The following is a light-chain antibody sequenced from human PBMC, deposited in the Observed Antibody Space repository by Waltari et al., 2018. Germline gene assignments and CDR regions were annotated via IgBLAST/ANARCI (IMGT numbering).Light chain of an antibody. Sequence: DTVMTQSPLFLSVTPGQPASISCTSSQSLLHTDGKTQLFWYLQKPGQSPQLLIYEASNRFSGVPERFSGSGSGTDFTLTISRVEAEDVGVYFCMQGIQLPFTFGPGTKVEI. CDR2: EAS. CDR1: QSLLHTDGKTQ. CDR3: MQGIQLPFT. V-gene: IGKV2-29*03. J-gene: IGKJ3*01.